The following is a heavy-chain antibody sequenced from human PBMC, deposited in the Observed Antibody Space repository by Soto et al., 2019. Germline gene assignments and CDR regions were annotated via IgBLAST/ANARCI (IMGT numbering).Heavy chain of an antibody. CDR2: MNPNSGNT. V-gene: IGHV1-8*01. CDR3: ARGRAAAGRRGYSMDV. Sequence: QVQLVQSGAEVKKPGASVKVSCKASGYTFTSYDINWVRQATGQGLEWMGWMNPNSGNTGYAQKFQGRVNMTRNSSRRKGYMELSSLRYEDTAVYYCARGRAAAGRRGYSMDVWVQGTTVTVSS. CDR1: GYTFTSYD. D-gene: IGHD6-13*01. J-gene: IGHJ6*02.